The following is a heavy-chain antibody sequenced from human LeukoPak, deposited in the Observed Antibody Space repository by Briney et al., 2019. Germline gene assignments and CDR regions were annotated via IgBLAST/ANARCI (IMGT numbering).Heavy chain of an antibody. J-gene: IGHJ4*02. D-gene: IGHD6-13*01. V-gene: IGHV2-5*02. CDR1: GFSFSTSGVG. Sequence: SGRTLVKPTETLALTCTISGFSFSTSGVGVGWIRQPPGKALECLPLFYWDDDERYSPSLKSRLTIHKDSSKNQVVPTMTNMDPVDTATYYCAHRGIYSSSSRGGIDFWGQGTLVTVSS. CDR2: FYWDDDE. CDR3: AHRGIYSSSSRGGIDF.